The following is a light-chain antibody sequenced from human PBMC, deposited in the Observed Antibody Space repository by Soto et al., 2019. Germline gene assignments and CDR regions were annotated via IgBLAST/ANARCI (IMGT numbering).Light chain of an antibody. CDR1: QGINNY. Sequence: DIQMTQSPSSLSASLGDRVTITCRANQGINNYLAWFQQKPGIAPKSLIYAASNLQTGVPSHFNGSCSGTDFTLTISSLQPEDFATYYCQQYHNYPYTFGQGTKLEIK. V-gene: IGKV1-16*02. CDR3: QQYHNYPYT. CDR2: AAS. J-gene: IGKJ2*01.